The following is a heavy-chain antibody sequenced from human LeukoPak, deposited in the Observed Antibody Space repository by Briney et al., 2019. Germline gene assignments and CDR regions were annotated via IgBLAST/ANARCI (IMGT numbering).Heavy chain of an antibody. CDR2: IIPIFGTA. Sequence: SVTVSCTASGGTFSSYAISWVRQAPGQGLEWMGGIIPIFGTANYAQKFQGRVTITADESTSTAYMELSSLRSEDTAVYYCARDRDHYDSTYDAFDIWGQGTMVTVSS. CDR1: GGTFSSYA. V-gene: IGHV1-69*01. CDR3: ARDRDHYDSTYDAFDI. D-gene: IGHD3-22*01. J-gene: IGHJ3*02.